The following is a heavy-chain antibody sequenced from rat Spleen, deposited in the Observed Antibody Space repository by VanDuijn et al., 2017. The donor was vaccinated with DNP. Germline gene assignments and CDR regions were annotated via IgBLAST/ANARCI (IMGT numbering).Heavy chain of an antibody. CDR3: ARVQLGYYALDA. CDR1: GFTFSNYY. Sequence: EVQLVESGGGLVQPGRSMKLSCAASGFTFSNYYMAWVRQAPTKGLEWVASISSGGGNTYYRASVKGRFTISRDNAKSTLYLKMDSLRSEETATYYCARVQLGYYALDAWGQGTSVTVSS. V-gene: IGHV5S11*01. D-gene: IGHD5-1*01. CDR2: ISSGGGNT. J-gene: IGHJ4*01.